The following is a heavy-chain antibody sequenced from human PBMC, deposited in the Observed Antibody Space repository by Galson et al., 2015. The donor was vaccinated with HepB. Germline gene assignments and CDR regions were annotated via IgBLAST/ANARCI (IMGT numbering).Heavy chain of an antibody. Sequence: SLRLSCAASGFTFSSYAMHWVRQAPGKGLEWVAVISYDGSNKYYADSVKGRSTISRDNSKNTLYLQMNSLRAEDTAVYYSVVTMTFAGMDVWGQGTTVTVSS. CDR2: ISYDGSNK. CDR1: GFTFSSYA. CDR3: VVTMTFAGMDV. V-gene: IGHV3-30*04. J-gene: IGHJ6*02. D-gene: IGHD4-23*01.